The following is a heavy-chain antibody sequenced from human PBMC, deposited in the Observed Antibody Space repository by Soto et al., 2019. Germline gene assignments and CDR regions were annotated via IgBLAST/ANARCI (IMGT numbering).Heavy chain of an antibody. CDR3: ARAYGDYVGYYYGMDV. Sequence: ASVKVSCKASGYTFTSYDINWVRQATGQGLEWMGWMNPNSGNTGYAQKFQGRVTMTRNTSISTAYMELSSLRSEDTAVYYCARAYGDYVGYYYGMDVRGQGTTVTVSS. J-gene: IGHJ6*02. D-gene: IGHD4-17*01. CDR1: GYTFTSYD. CDR2: MNPNSGNT. V-gene: IGHV1-8*01.